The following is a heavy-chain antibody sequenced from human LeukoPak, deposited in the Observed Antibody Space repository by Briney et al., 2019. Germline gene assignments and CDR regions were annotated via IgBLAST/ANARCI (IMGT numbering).Heavy chain of an antibody. CDR2: ISGSGDST. D-gene: IGHD2-2*01. V-gene: IGHV3-23*01. Sequence: GGSLRLSCAGSRFTFSSYAMTWVRQAPGKGLEWVSAISGSGDSTYYADSVKGRFTISRDNSKNTLYLQMNSLRPEDTAVYYCATRGYCSGTSCYAPQPWGQGTLVTVSS. J-gene: IGHJ5*02. CDR3: ATRGYCSGTSCYAPQP. CDR1: RFTFSSYA.